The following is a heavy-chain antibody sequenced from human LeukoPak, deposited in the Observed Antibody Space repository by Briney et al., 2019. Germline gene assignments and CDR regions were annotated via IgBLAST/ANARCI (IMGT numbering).Heavy chain of an antibody. Sequence: PSETLSLTCTVSGGSISSYYWSWIRQPPGKGLEWIGYFYYSGSTNYNPSLKSRVTISLDTSENQFSLILSSVTAADTAVYYCASFSDYGGNFFDYWGQGTLVTVSS. V-gene: IGHV4-59*08. D-gene: IGHD4-23*01. CDR2: FYYSGST. J-gene: IGHJ4*02. CDR1: GGSISSYY. CDR3: ASFSDYGGNFFDY.